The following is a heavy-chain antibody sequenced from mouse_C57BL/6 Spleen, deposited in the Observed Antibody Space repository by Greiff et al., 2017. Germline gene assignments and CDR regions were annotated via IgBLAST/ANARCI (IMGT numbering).Heavy chain of an antibody. J-gene: IGHJ1*03. D-gene: IGHD1-1*01. Sequence: EVKLVESGGGLVKPGGSLKLSCAASGFTFSSYTMSWVRQTPEKRLEWVATISGGGGNTYYPDSVKGRVTISRDNAKNTLYLQMSSLRSEDTALYYGARHTASTVVGDYGYFDVWGTGTTVTVSS. CDR1: GFTFSSYT. CDR2: ISGGGGNT. CDR3: ARHTASTVVGDYGYFDV. V-gene: IGHV5-9*01.